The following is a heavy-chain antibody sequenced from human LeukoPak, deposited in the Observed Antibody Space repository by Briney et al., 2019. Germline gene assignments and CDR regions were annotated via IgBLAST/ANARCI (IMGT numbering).Heavy chain of an antibody. Sequence: GGSLRLSCAASGFTFSNYAVMWVRQAPGQGLEWVSAITSGGAPRYADSVKGRFTISRDNSQNTLYLQMNSLRAEDTAVYYCTKDPNGDYVGAFDPWGQGTLVTVSS. CDR1: GFTFSNYA. J-gene: IGHJ5*02. D-gene: IGHD4-17*01. V-gene: IGHV3-23*01. CDR3: TKDPNGDYVGAFDP. CDR2: ITSGGAP.